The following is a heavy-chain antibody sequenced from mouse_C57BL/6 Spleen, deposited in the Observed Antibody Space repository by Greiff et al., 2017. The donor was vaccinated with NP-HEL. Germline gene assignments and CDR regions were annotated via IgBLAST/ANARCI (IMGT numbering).Heavy chain of an antibody. D-gene: IGHD1-1*01. CDR1: GYTFTSYW. CDR3: ARSITTVVANDYAMDY. V-gene: IGHV1-64*01. CDR2: IHPNSGST. J-gene: IGHJ4*01. Sequence: QVQLQQPGAELVKPGASVKLSCKASGYTFTSYWMHWVKQRPGQGLEWIGMIHPNSGSTNYNEKFKSKATLTVDKSSSTAYMQLSSLTSEDSAVYYCARSITTVVANDYAMDYWGQGTSVTVSS.